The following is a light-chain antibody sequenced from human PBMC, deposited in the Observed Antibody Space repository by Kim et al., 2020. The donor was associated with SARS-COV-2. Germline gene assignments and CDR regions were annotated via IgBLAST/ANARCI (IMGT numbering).Light chain of an antibody. CDR3: LQHNTYPIT. CDR1: QDIRND. J-gene: IGKJ5*01. V-gene: IGKV1-17*01. CDR2: GAS. Sequence: ASVGDRVTITGRASQDIRNDLGWYQQNPGRAPKRLIYGASSLQSGVPSRFSGSGSGTEFTLTISSQQPEDFATYFCLQHNTYPITFGQGTRLEIK.